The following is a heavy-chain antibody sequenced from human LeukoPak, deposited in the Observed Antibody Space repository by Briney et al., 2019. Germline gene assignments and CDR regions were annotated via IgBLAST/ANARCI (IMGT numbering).Heavy chain of an antibody. D-gene: IGHD3-22*01. V-gene: IGHV4-59*01. CDR1: GGSISSYY. CDR2: IYYSGST. Sequence: PSETLSLTCTVSGGSISSYYWSWIRQPPGKGLEWIGYIYYSGSTNYNPSLKSRVTISVDTSKNQFSLKLSSVTAADTAVYYCARGHYDSSGEDYWGQGTLVTVSS. J-gene: IGHJ4*02. CDR3: ARGHYDSSGEDY.